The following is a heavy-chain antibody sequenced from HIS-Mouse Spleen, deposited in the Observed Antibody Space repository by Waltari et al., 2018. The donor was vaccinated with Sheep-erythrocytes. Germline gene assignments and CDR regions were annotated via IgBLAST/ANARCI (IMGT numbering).Heavy chain of an antibody. J-gene: IGHJ3*02. CDR2: IYSGGRT. CDR3: ARGAGGFVGAHDAFDI. D-gene: IGHD1-26*01. V-gene: IGHV3-53*01. Sequence: EVQLVESGGGLIQPGGSLILSCADFGFHVRSPSMGWAPDAPGKGLERFSVIYSGGRTYYADSVKGRFTISRDNSKNTLYLQMNSLRAEDTAVYYCARGAGGFVGAHDAFDIWGQGTMVTVSS. CDR1: GFHVRSPS.